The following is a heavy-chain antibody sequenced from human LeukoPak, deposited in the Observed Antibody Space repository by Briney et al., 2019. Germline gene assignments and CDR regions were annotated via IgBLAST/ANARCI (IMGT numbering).Heavy chain of an antibody. J-gene: IGHJ2*01. CDR2: IYHSGST. CDR3: ARDAYCGGDCYRGNWYFDL. CDR1: GGSTSSGGYS. Sequence: SQTLSLTCAVSGGSTSSGGYSWSWTRQPPGKGLEWIGYIYHSGSTYYNPSLKSRVTISVDRSKNQFSLKLSSVTAADTAVYYCARDAYCGGDCYRGNWYFDLWGRGTLVTVSS. D-gene: IGHD2-21*02. V-gene: IGHV4-30-2*01.